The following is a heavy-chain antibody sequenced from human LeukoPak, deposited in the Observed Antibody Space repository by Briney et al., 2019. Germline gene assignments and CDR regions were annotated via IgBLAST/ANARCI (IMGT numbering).Heavy chain of an antibody. CDR2: IWYDGSNK. V-gene: IGHV3-33*01. J-gene: IGHJ4*02. CDR3: ARDPGRMGIRTPY. CDR1: GFTFSSYG. Sequence: GGSLRLSCAASGFTFSSYGMHWVRQAPGKGLEWVALIWYDGSNKYYADSVRGRLTISRDNSKNTLYLQMNSLRAEDTAVYYCARDPGRMGIRTPYWGQGTLVTVSS. D-gene: IGHD3-16*01.